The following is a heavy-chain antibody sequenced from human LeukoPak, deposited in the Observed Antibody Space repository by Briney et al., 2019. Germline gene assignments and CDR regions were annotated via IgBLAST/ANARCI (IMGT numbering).Heavy chain of an antibody. J-gene: IGHJ4*02. CDR3: ARGFELDY. CDR2: IKQEGSEK. V-gene: IGHV3-7*01. Sequence: GGSLRLSCAASGFTFSSFWMSWVRQAPGKGLEWVANIKQEGSEKYYVGSVKGRFTISRDHARNSLYLQMNSLRAEDTAVSFCARGFELDYWGQGTLVTVSS. CDR1: GFTFSSFW.